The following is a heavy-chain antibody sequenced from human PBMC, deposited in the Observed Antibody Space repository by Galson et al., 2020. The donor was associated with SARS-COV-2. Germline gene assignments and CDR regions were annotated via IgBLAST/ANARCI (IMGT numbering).Heavy chain of an antibody. V-gene: IGHV3-48*01. CDR1: GFTFSSYS. J-gene: IGHJ4*02. Sequence: LSLTCAASGFTFSSYSMNWVRQAPGKGLEWVSYISSSSSTIYYADSVKGRFTISRDNAKNSLYLQMNSLRAEDTAVYYCARGVPFGEFYFDYWGQGTLVTVSS. CDR3: ARGVPFGEFYFDY. D-gene: IGHD3-10*01. CDR2: ISSSSSTI.